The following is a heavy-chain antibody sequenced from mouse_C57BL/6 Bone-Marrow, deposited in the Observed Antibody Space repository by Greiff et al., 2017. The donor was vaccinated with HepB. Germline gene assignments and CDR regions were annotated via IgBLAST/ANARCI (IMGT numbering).Heavy chain of an antibody. CDR2: INPSNGGT. J-gene: IGHJ4*01. D-gene: IGHD2-3*01. CDR1: GYTFTSYW. Sequence: QVQLQQPGTELVKPGASVKLSCKASGYTFTSYWMHWVKQRPGQGLEWIGNINPSNGGTNYNEKFKSKATLTVDKSSSTAYMPRSSLTSEDSAVYYCARYWLLRDYAMDYWGQGTSVTVSS. CDR3: ARYWLLRDYAMDY. V-gene: IGHV1-53*01.